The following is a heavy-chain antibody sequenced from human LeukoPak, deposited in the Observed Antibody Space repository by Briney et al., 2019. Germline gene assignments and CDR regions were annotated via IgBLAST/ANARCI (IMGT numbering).Heavy chain of an antibody. CDR2: IRQDESER. D-gene: IGHD3-10*01. CDR3: ARLSAYYYGSFFYYYMDV. CDR1: GFSFSSYW. J-gene: IGHJ6*03. V-gene: IGHV3-7*01. Sequence: PGGSLRLSCEGSGFSFSSYWMTWVRQSPGKGPEWVANIRQDESERYTVDSVKGRFTISRDNAKNSVYLHMNSLRAEDTALYYCARLSAYYYGSFFYYYMDVWGKGTTVIVSS.